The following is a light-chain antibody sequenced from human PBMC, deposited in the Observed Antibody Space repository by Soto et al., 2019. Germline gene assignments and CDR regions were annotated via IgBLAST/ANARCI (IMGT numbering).Light chain of an antibody. CDR3: QQYNDNWT. CDR2: KAS. V-gene: IGKV1-5*03. Sequence: DIQITQSPSTLSASVGDRVTITCRASQSISSWLAWYQQKPGTAPKLLIYKASTLQSGVPSRFSGSGSGTEFTLTISSLQPDDSATYSCQQYNDNWTFGQGTKV. CDR1: QSISSW. J-gene: IGKJ1*01.